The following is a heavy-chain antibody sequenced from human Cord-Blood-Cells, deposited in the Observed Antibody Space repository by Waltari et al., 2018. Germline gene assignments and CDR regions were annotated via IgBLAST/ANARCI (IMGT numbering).Heavy chain of an antibody. CDR2: INHSGST. D-gene: IGHD1-26*01. CDR1: GGSFSGYY. CDR3: AREVVSGSYRNYYYYGMDV. Sequence: QVQLQQWGAGLLKPSETLSLTCAVYGGSFSGYYCSWIRQPPGRGLEWIGEINHSGSTNYNPSLKSRVTISVDTSKNQFSLKLSSVTAADTAVYYCAREVVSGSYRNYYYYGMDVWGQGTTVTVSS. V-gene: IGHV4-34*01. J-gene: IGHJ6*02.